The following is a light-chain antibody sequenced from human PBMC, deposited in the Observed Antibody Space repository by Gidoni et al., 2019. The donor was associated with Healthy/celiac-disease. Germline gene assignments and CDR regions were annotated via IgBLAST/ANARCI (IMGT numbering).Light chain of an antibody. CDR1: QSVSSN. Sequence: TLSCRASQSVSSNLAWYQQKPGQAPRLHIYGASTRATGIPARFSGSGSGTEFTLTISSLQSEDFAVYYCQQYNNWPPLTFGGGTKVEIK. CDR3: QQYNNWPPLT. V-gene: IGKV3-15*01. J-gene: IGKJ4*01. CDR2: GAS.